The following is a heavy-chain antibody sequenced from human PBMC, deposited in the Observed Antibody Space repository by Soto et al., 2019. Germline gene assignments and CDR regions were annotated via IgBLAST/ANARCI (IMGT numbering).Heavy chain of an antibody. Sequence: QVQLVQSGAEVKKPGSSVKVSCKASGGTFSSYAISWVRQAPGQGREWMGGIIPIFGTANYAQKFQGRVTITADDSTITAYMELSSLRSEDTAVYYCASHAQNGLFPTFDYWGQGTLVTVSS. CDR2: IIPIFGTA. CDR3: ASHAQNGLFPTFDY. J-gene: IGHJ4*02. D-gene: IGHD3-22*01. V-gene: IGHV1-69*12. CDR1: GGTFSSYA.